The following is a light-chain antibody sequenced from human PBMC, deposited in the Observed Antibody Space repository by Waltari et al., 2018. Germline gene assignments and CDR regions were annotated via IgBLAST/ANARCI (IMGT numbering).Light chain of an antibody. CDR1: QSIGSK. J-gene: IGKJ1*01. Sequence: ETVVTQSPATLSVSPGERATLSCRTSQSIGSKLAWYQQKPGQAPRLLIYGASIRDTGIPARFSGSGSETEFTLTISSLQSEDFAVYYCQQYNNWPPGTFGQGTKVEI. CDR2: GAS. V-gene: IGKV3-15*01. CDR3: QQYNNWPPGT.